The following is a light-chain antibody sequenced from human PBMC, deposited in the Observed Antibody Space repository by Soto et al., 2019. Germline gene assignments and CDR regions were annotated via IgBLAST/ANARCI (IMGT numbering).Light chain of an antibody. Sequence: SYELTQPPSVSVSPGQPASITCSGDKLGDKYACWYQQKPGQSPVLVIYQDSKRPSGIPERFSGSNSGNTATLTICGTQAMDEADYYCQAWDSSTAVFGGGTKLTVL. J-gene: IGLJ2*01. CDR1: KLGDKY. V-gene: IGLV3-1*01. CDR3: QAWDSSTAV. CDR2: QDS.